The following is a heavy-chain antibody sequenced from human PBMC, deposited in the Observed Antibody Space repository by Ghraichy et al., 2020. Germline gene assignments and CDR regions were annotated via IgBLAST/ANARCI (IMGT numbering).Heavy chain of an antibody. J-gene: IGHJ5*02. CDR2: ISSSSSYI. CDR3: ARDGEWLSDPNNWFDP. V-gene: IGHV3-21*01. D-gene: IGHD3-3*01. CDR1: GFTFSSYS. Sequence: GGSLRLSCAASGFTFSSYSMNWVRQAPGKGLEWVSSISSSSSYIYYADSVKGRFTISRDNAKNSLYLQMNSLRAEDTAVYYCARDGEWLSDPNNWFDPWGQGTLVTVSS.